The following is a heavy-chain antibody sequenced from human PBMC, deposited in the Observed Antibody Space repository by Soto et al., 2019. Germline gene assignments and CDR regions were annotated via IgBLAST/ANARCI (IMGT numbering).Heavy chain of an antibody. J-gene: IGHJ6*03. CDR2: ISSSGSTI. V-gene: IGHV3-11*01. Sequence: PGGSLRLSCAASGFTFSDYYMSWIRQAPGKGLEWVSYISSSGSTIYYADSVKGRFTISRDNAKNSLYLQMNSLRAEDTAVYYCVREELEHFNYYYYMDVWGKGTTVTVSS. CDR1: GFTFSDYY. D-gene: IGHD1-1*01. CDR3: VREELEHFNYYYYMDV.